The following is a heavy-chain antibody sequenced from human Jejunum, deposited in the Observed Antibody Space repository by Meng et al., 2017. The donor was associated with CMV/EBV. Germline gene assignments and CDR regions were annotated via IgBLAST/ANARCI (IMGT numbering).Heavy chain of an antibody. CDR1: GITFGNDW. CDR2: IKSDGSGT. D-gene: IGHD3/OR15-3a*01. V-gene: IGHV3-74*01. J-gene: IGHJ4*02. CDR3: VRGGGGSYYGFR. Sequence: SGITFGNDWMHWVRQGPGKGLVWVSRIKSDGSGTTYADSVKGRFTVSRDNAKNTLYLQMDSLRAEDTAVYYCVRGGGGSYYGFRWGRGTLVTVSS.